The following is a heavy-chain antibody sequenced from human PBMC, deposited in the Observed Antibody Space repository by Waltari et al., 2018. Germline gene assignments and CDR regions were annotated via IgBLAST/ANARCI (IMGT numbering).Heavy chain of an antibody. CDR3: ASDGTDRRSTSCYAYYFDY. V-gene: IGHV1-2*02. CDR2: INPNRGGT. D-gene: IGHD2-2*01. J-gene: IGHJ4*02. CDR1: GYTFTGYY. Sequence: QVQLVQSGAEVKKPGASVKVSCKASGYTFTGYYMHWVRQAPGQGLEWMGWINPNRGGTNYAQKFQGRVTMTRDTSVSTAYMELSMLRSDDAAVYYGASDGTDRRSTSCYAYYFDYWGQGTLVTVSS.